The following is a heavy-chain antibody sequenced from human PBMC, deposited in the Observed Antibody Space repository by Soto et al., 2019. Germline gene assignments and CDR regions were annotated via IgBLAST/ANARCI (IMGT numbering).Heavy chain of an antibody. D-gene: IGHD5-12*01. J-gene: IGHJ4*02. V-gene: IGHV4-61*01. Sequence: SETLSLTCTVSGGSVSSGSYYWSWIRQPPGKGLEWIGYIYYSGGTNYNPSLKSRVTISVDTSKNQFSLKLSSVTAADTAVYYCASLRGYSGYDCDYWGQGTLVTVSS. CDR2: IYYSGGT. CDR3: ASLRGYSGYDCDY. CDR1: GGSVSSGSYY.